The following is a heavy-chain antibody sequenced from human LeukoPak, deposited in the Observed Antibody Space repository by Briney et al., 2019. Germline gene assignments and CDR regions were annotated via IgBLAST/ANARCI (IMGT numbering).Heavy chain of an antibody. CDR3: ARSGDYSDAFDI. Sequence: PGGSLRLSCAASGFIFSNHAMSWVRQTPGKGLEWVSSMDTGGGTYYAASVKGRFTISRDNSKNTLSLQLNSLRAEDTAVYYCARSGDYSDAFDIWGQGTMVTVSS. D-gene: IGHD3-10*01. J-gene: IGHJ3*02. V-gene: IGHV3-23*01. CDR1: GFIFSNHA. CDR2: MDTGGGT.